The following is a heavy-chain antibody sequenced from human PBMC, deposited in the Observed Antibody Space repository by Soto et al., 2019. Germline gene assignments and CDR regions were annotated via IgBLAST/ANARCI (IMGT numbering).Heavy chain of an antibody. J-gene: IGHJ4*02. CDR3: AREKLWFGESMYYFDY. D-gene: IGHD3-10*01. CDR1: GFTFSSYA. CDR2: ISYDGSNK. V-gene: IGHV3-30-3*01. Sequence: VQLVESGGGLVQPGGSLRLSCAASGFTFSSYAMHWVRQAPGKGLEWVAVISYDGSNKYYADSVKGRFTISRDNSKNTLYLQMNSLRAEDTAVYYCAREKLWFGESMYYFDYWGQGTLVTVSS.